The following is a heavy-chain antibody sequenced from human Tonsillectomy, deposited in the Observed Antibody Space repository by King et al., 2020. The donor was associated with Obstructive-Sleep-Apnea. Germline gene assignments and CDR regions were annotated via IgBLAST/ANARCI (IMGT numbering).Heavy chain of an antibody. CDR2: IKQDGSEK. Sequence: VQLVESGGGLVQPGGSLRLSCAASGFTFSGYWMSWVRQAPGKGLEWVANIKQDGSEKYYVDSVKGRFTISRDNAKNSLCLQMNSLRAEDTGVYYCAREPEAAAGTGAYYYYGMDVWGQGTTVTVSS. V-gene: IGHV3-7*03. D-gene: IGHD6-13*01. CDR3: AREPEAAAGTGAYYYYGMDV. CDR1: GFTFSGYW. J-gene: IGHJ6*02.